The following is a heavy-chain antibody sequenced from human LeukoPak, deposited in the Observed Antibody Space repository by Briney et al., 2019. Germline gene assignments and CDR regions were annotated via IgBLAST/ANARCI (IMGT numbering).Heavy chain of an antibody. Sequence: SETLSLTCAVYGGSFSGYYWSWIRQPPGKGLEWIGEINHSGSTNYNPSLKSRVTISVDTSKNQFSLKLSSVTAADTAVYYRARAVVVVAATPSYYGMDVWGQGTTVTVSS. CDR2: INHSGST. CDR1: GGSFSGYY. V-gene: IGHV4-34*01. J-gene: IGHJ6*02. D-gene: IGHD2-15*01. CDR3: ARAVVVVAATPSYYGMDV.